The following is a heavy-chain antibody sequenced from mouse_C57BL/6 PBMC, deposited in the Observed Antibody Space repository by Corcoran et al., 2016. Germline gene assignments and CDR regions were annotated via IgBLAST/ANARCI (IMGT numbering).Heavy chain of an antibody. Sequence: VQLQQSGAELVKPGASVKISCKASGYAFSSYWMNWVKQRPGKGLAWIGQIYPGDGDTNYNGKFKGKATLTSDKSSSTAYMQLSSLTSEDSAVYFCARHYDYDVWYFDVWGTGTTVTVSS. J-gene: IGHJ1*03. CDR1: GYAFSSYW. CDR3: ARHYDYDVWYFDV. V-gene: IGHV1-80*01. CDR2: IYPGDGDT. D-gene: IGHD2-4*01.